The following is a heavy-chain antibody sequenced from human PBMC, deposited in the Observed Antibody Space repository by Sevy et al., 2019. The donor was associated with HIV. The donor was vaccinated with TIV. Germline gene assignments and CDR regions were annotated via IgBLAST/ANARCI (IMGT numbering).Heavy chain of an antibody. Sequence: GGSLRLSCAASGFTFSNAWMSWVRQAPGKGLEWVGRIKSKTDGGTTDYAATGKGRFTVSTDESKNTQYMQMNSLKTKDTAVYYGTTDTGIGDYDFWSGRDDTFDNWGQGTMVTVSS. CDR3: TTDTGIGDYDFWSGRDDTFDN. V-gene: IGHV3-15*01. J-gene: IGHJ3*02. CDR2: IKSKTDGGTT. CDR1: GFTFSNAW. D-gene: IGHD3-3*01.